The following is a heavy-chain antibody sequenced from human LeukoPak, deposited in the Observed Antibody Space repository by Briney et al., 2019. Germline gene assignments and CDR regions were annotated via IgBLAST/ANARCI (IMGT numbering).Heavy chain of an antibody. J-gene: IGHJ4*02. CDR3: ARAGFMTTVVTR. Sequence: GSLRLSCTASGFSLGDYYMTWVRQPPGKGLEWIGEIYHSGSTNYNPSLKSRVTISVDKSKNQFSLKLSSVTAADTAVYYCARAGFMTTVVTRWGQGTLVTVSS. V-gene: IGHV4-34*01. D-gene: IGHD4-23*01. CDR2: IYHSGST. CDR1: GFSLGDYY.